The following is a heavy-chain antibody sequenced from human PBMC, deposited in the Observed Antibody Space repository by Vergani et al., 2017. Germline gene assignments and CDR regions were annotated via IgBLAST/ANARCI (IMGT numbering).Heavy chain of an antibody. CDR1: GGSFSGYY. V-gene: IGHV4-34*01. Sequence: QVQLQQWGAGLLKPSETLSLTCAVYGGSFSGYYWSWIRQPPGKGLEWIGEINHSGSTNYNPSLKSRVTISVDTSKNQFSLKLSSVTAADTAVYYCARGLLYNRSGSPPGCYWDQGTLVTVSS. CDR2: INHSGST. D-gene: IGHD1-14*01. CDR3: ARGLLYNRSGSPPGCY. J-gene: IGHJ4*02.